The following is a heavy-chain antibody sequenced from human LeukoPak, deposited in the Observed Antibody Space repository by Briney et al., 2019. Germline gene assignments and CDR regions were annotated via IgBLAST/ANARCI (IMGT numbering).Heavy chain of an antibody. CDR2: IWYDGSNK. J-gene: IGHJ6*02. V-gene: IGHV3-33*01. Sequence: GGSLRLSCAASGFTFSSYGMHWVRQAPGKGLEWVAVIWYDGSNKYYADSVKGRFTISRDNSKNTLYLQMNSLRAEDTAVYYCATYRGEWDAMDVWGQGTTVTVSS. CDR1: GFTFSSYG. D-gene: IGHD2-21*01. CDR3: ATYRGEWDAMDV.